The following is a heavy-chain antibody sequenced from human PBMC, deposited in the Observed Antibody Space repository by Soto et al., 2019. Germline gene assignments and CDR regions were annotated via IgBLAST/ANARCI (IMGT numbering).Heavy chain of an antibody. V-gene: IGHV3-7*03. Sequence: PGGSLRLSCAASGFTFSSYWMSWVRQAPGKGLEWVANIKQDGSEKYYVDSVKGRFTISRDNAKNSLYLQMNSLRAEDTAVYYCARDSDDSSGYSFDYWGQGTLVTVSS. CDR2: IKQDGSEK. J-gene: IGHJ4*02. CDR3: ARDSDDSSGYSFDY. D-gene: IGHD3-22*01. CDR1: GFTFSSYW.